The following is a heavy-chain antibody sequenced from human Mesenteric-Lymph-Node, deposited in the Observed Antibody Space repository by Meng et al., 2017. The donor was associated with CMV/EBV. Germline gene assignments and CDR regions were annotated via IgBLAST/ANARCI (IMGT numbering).Heavy chain of an antibody. D-gene: IGHD6-6*01. CDR3: ARDSWEYSRINWFDP. J-gene: IGHJ5*02. CDR1: GFTFSSYE. Sequence: GESLKISCAASGFTFSSYEMNWVRQAPGKGLEWVSYISSSGSTIYYADSVKGRFTISRDNAKNSLYLQMNSLRAEDTAVYYCARDSWEYSRINWFDPWGQGTLVTVSS. CDR2: ISSSGSTI. V-gene: IGHV3-48*03.